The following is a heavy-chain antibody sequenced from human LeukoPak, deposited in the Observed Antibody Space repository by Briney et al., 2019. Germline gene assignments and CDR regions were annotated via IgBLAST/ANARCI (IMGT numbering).Heavy chain of an antibody. CDR1: GFTFSSYG. CDR3: GRAFLESYYYYGMDV. J-gene: IGHJ6*02. CDR2: IWYDGSNK. V-gene: IGHV3-33*08. Sequence: GGSLRLSCAASGFTFSSYGMHWVRQAPGKGLEWVAVIWYDGSNKYYADSVKGRFTISRDNSKNTLYLQMNSLRAEDTAVYYCGRAFLESYYYYGMDVWGQGTTVTVSS. D-gene: IGHD1-1*01.